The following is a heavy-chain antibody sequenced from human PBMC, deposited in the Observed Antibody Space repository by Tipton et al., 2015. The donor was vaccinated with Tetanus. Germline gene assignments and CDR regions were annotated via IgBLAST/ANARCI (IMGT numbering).Heavy chain of an antibody. Sequence: SLRLSCAASGFIFSSYGIHWARQAPGKGLEWVEVSWYDGTDKYYADSVKGRFTISRDNSKNTLYLQMNSLRAEDTAVYYCAREADCSGGSCFSGGFDNWGQGTQVTVSS. D-gene: IGHD2-15*01. CDR2: SWYDGTDK. CDR3: AREADCSGGSCFSGGFDN. V-gene: IGHV3-33*01. CDR1: GFIFSSYG. J-gene: IGHJ4*02.